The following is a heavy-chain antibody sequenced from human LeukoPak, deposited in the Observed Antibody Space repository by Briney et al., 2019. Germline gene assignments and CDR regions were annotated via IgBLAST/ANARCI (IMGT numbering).Heavy chain of an antibody. V-gene: IGHV3-30*04. Sequence: GGSLRLSCAASGFTFSSYAMHWVRQAPGKGLEWVAVISYDGSNKYYADSVKGRFTISRDNSKNTLYLQMNSLRAEDTAVYYCARSGALTGYLYWGQGTLVTVSS. CDR2: ISYDGSNK. CDR1: GFTFSSYA. CDR3: ARSGALTGYLY. D-gene: IGHD3-9*01. J-gene: IGHJ4*02.